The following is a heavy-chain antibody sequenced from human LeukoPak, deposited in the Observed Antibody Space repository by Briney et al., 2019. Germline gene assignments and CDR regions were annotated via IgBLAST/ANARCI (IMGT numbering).Heavy chain of an antibody. D-gene: IGHD4-23*01. J-gene: IGHJ4*02. CDR1: GDSVSSNSAA. CDR2: TYYRSKWYN. Sequence: SQTLSLTFAISGDSVSSNSAAWNWIRQSPSRGLEWLGRTYYRSKWYNDYAVSVKSRITINPDTSKNQFSLQLNSVTPEDTAVYYCARGPLNDYGGNAFFDYWGQGTLVTVSS. CDR3: ARGPLNDYGGNAFFDY. V-gene: IGHV6-1*01.